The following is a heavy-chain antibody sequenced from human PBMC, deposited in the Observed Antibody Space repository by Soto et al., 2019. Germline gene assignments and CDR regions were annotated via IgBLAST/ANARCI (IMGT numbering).Heavy chain of an antibody. CDR3: ATTTGDY. CDR2: ISSSSGYI. V-gene: IGHV3-21*01. CDR1: GFTFSTYG. J-gene: IGHJ4*02. Sequence: EVQLVESGGGLAKPGGTLSFSCAASGFTFSTYGFNWVRQAPGKGLEWVSSISSSSGYIFYADSVKGRFTISRDNAKNSLYLQMNSLRAEDTALYYCATTTGDYWGQGTLVTVSS. D-gene: IGHD5-12*01.